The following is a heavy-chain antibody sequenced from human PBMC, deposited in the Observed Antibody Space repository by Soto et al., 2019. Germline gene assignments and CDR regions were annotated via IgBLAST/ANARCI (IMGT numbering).Heavy chain of an antibody. CDR1: GFTFSSYA. Sequence: GGSLRLSCAASGFTFSSYAMSWVRQAPGKGLEWVSAISGSGGSTYYADSVKGRFTISRDNSKNTLYLQMNSLRAEDTAVYYCAKSRIGWELLVDAFDIWGQGTMVTVSS. V-gene: IGHV3-23*01. CDR3: AKSRIGWELLVDAFDI. CDR2: ISGSGGST. D-gene: IGHD1-26*01. J-gene: IGHJ3*02.